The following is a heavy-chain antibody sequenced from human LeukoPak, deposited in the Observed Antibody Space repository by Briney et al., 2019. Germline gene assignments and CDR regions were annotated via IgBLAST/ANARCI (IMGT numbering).Heavy chain of an antibody. Sequence: ASVKVSCKASGYTFTSYGISWVRQAPGQGLEWTGWISAYNGNTNYAQKLQGRVTMTTDTSTSTAYMELRSLRSDDTAVYYCARGHRIAAAGLNWFDPWGQGTLVTVSS. CDR3: ARGHRIAAAGLNWFDP. CDR2: ISAYNGNT. CDR1: GYTFTSYG. V-gene: IGHV1-18*01. J-gene: IGHJ5*02. D-gene: IGHD6-13*01.